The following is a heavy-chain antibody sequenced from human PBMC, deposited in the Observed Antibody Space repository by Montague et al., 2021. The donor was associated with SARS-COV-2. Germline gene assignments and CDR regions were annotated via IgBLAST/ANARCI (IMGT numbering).Heavy chain of an antibody. D-gene: IGHD5-12*01. CDR2: SNHSDST. V-gene: IGHV4-59*13. CDR1: GGSITSNS. J-gene: IGHJ4*02. Sequence: SETLSLTCTVSGGSITSNSWCWIRLPPGKRLEWIGYSNHSDSTSSNPYSRRQVTISVDTSQNQFSLKLSSVTAAATAVYYCARSRSLGSGLSFPSWYFDDWGQGTLVTITP. CDR3: ARSRSLGSGLSFPSWYFDD.